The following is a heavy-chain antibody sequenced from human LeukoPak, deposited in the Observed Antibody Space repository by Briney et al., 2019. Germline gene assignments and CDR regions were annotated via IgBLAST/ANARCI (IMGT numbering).Heavy chain of an antibody. CDR2: INHSGST. CDR1: GGSLSGYY. D-gene: IGHD1-26*01. Sequence: SETLSLTCAVYGGSLSGYYWSWIRQPPGKGLEWIGEINHSGSTNYNPSLKSRVTISVDTSKNQFSLKLSSVTAADTAVYCCARDRIVGAPSGKFDYWGQGTLVTVSS. CDR3: ARDRIVGAPSGKFDY. J-gene: IGHJ4*02. V-gene: IGHV4-34*01.